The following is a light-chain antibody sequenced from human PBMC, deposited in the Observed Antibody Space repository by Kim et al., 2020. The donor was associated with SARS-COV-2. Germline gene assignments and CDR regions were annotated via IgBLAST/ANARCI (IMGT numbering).Light chain of an antibody. V-gene: IGLV3-21*04. Sequence: APRKAARISCGGDNIGSKSVHWYQQKSGQAPVLLIYYDSDRPSGIPARFSASNSGNTATLTISRVEAEDEADYYCQVWDSSSDHVIFGGGTQLTVL. J-gene: IGLJ2*01. CDR1: NIGSKS. CDR2: YDS. CDR3: QVWDSSSDHVI.